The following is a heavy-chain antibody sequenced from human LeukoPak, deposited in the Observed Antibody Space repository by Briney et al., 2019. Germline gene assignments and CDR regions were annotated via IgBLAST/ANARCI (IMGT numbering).Heavy chain of an antibody. D-gene: IGHD3-22*01. J-gene: IGHJ4*02. CDR3: ARVDSSGYEYYFDY. CDR2: IYYSGST. Sequence: SETLSLTRTVSGGSISSYYWSWIRQPPGKGLEWIGYIYYSGSTNYNPSLKSRVTISVDTSKNQFSLKLSSVTAADTAVYYCARVDSSGYEYYFDYWGQGTLVTVSS. V-gene: IGHV4-59*01. CDR1: GGSISSYY.